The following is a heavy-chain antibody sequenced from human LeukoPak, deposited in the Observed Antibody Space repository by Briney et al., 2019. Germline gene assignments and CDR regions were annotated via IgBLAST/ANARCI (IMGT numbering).Heavy chain of an antibody. Sequence: ASVKVSCKASGGTFSSYAISWVRQAPGQGLEWMGWINPNSGGTNYAQKFQGWVTMTRDTSISTAYMELSRLRSDDTAVYYCARGGTETSLDYWGQGTLVTVSS. CDR2: INPNSGGT. V-gene: IGHV1-2*04. D-gene: IGHD1-1*01. J-gene: IGHJ4*02. CDR3: ARGGTETSLDY. CDR1: GGTFSSYA.